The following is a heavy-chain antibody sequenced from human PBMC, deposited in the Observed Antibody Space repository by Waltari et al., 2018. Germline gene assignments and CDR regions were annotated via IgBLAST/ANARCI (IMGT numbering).Heavy chain of an antibody. D-gene: IGHD3-3*01. CDR3: AREPTIFDAFDI. CDR1: GYNFTSYG. CDR2: ISAYNGNT. Sequence: QVQLVQSGAGVKKPGASVKVPCKASGYNFTSYGIRWVRQAPGQGLEWMGWISAYNGNTNYAQKLQGRVTMTTDTSTSTAYMELRSLRSDDTAVYYCAREPTIFDAFDIWGQGTMVTVSS. V-gene: IGHV1-18*01. J-gene: IGHJ3*02.